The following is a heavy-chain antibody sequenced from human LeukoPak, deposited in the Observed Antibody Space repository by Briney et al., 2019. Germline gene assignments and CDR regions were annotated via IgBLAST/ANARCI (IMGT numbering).Heavy chain of an antibody. V-gene: IGHV3-33*06. CDR1: GFTFSSYG. CDR3: AKDAEAVVVVAATPDY. J-gene: IGHJ4*02. CDR2: IWYDGSNK. Sequence: GGSLRLSCAASGFTFSSYGMHWVRQAPGKGLEWVAVIWYDGSNKYYADSVKGRFAISRDNSKNTLYLQMNSLRAEDTAVYYCAKDAEAVVVVAATPDYWGQGTLVTVSS. D-gene: IGHD2-15*01.